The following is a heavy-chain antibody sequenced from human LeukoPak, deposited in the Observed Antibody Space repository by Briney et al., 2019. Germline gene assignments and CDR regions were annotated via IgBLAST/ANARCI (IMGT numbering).Heavy chain of an antibody. CDR2: ICSGGSDK. CDR3: TRDTYFDTTGYPNWFDP. V-gene: IGHV3-21*01. Sequence: VGSLRLSCAASGFAFSTYRMNWVRQAPGKGLEWVSSICSGGSDKKYADSVKGRFTISRDNAKDLLFLQLSSLGVGDTALYYCTRDTYFDTTGYPNWFDPWGQGTLVTVSS. J-gene: IGHJ5*02. D-gene: IGHD3-9*01. CDR1: GFAFSTYR.